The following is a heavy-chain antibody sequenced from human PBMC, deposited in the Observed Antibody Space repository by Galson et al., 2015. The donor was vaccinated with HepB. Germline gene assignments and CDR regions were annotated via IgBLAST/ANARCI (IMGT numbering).Heavy chain of an antibody. CDR1: GDSVSRNSAA. V-gene: IGHV6-1*01. J-gene: IGHJ3*02. Sequence: CAIPGDSVSRNSAAWNWIRQSPSRGLEGLGRTYYRSKWYNDYAVSVKSRITINPDTSKNKFSLQLNSVTPEDTAVYYCARDRAFGGVIVEVHDAFDIWGQGTMVTVSS. D-gene: IGHD3-16*02. CDR3: ARDRAFGGVIVEVHDAFDI. CDR2: TYYRSKWYN.